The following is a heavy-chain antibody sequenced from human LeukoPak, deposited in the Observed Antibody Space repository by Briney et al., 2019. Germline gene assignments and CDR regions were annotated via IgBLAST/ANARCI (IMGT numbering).Heavy chain of an antibody. V-gene: IGHV3-74*01. CDR1: GFTFSSYW. D-gene: IGHD2-15*01. J-gene: IGHJ4*02. CDR2: ISSEGSSI. CDR3: ARLGYCSGGSCFDY. Sequence: PGGSLRLSCAASGFTFSSYWMHWVRQAPGKGLVWVSRISSEGSSISYADSVKGRFTISRDNAKNTLYLQMNSLRAEDTAVYYCARLGYCSGGSCFDYWGQGTLVTVSS.